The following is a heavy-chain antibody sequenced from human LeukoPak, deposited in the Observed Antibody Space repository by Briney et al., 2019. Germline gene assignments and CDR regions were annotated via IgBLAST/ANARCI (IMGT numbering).Heavy chain of an antibody. CDR1: GFTFDSNY. D-gene: IGHD3-22*01. J-gene: IGHJ4*02. Sequence: GGSLRLSCAASGFTFDSNYLSWVRQAPGKGLEWVSTIYTGGNTYYAASVKGRFTISRDFSKNTVFLHMNSLRAEDTAMYYCARGDDSGYYDYFDYWGQGALVTVSS. CDR2: IYTGGNT. V-gene: IGHV3-53*01. CDR3: ARGDDSGYYDYFDY.